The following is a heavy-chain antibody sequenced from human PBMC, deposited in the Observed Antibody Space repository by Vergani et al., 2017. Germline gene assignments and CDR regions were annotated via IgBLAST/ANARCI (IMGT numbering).Heavy chain of an antibody. CDR3: AKGDYYGSGGSDYYGMDV. CDR2: IRYDGSNK. V-gene: IGHV3-30*02. CDR1: GFTFSSYG. D-gene: IGHD3-10*01. Sequence: QVQLVESGGGVVQPGWSLRLSCAASGFTFSSYGMHWVRQAPGKGLEWVAFIRYDGSNKYYADSVKGRFTISRDNSKNTLYLQMNSLRAEDTAVYYCAKGDYYGSGGSDYYGMDVWGQGTTVTVSS. J-gene: IGHJ6*02.